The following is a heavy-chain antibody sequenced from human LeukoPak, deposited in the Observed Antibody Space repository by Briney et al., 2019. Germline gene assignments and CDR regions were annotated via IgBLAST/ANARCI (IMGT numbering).Heavy chain of an antibody. CDR2: ISGSGGST. CDR3: ARDPNGDYIGTFDM. V-gene: IGHV3-23*01. J-gene: IGHJ3*02. D-gene: IGHD4-17*01. CDR1: GFTFSSYG. Sequence: GGSLRLSCEASGFTFSSYGMSWVRQVPGKGLEWVSSISGSGGSTQYADSVQGRFAISRDNSKNTLYLQMNSLRVEDTAVYFCARDPNGDYIGTFDMWGRGTMVTVSS.